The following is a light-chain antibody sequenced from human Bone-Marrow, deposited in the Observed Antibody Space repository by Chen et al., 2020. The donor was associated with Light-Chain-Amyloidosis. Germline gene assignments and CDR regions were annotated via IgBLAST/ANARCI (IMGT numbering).Light chain of an antibody. V-gene: IGLV3-25*03. CDR2: RDT. CDR1: DLPTKY. CDR3: QSADSSGTYEVI. J-gene: IGLJ2*01. Sequence: SYELTQPPSVSVSPGQTARLTCSGDDLPTKYAYWYQQKPGQAPVLVIHRDTERPSGISERFSGSSSGTTDTLTISGVQAEDAADYHCQSADSSGTYEVIFGGGTKLTVL.